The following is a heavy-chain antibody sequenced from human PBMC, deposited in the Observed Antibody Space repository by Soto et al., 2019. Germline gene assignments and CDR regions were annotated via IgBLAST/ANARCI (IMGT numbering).Heavy chain of an antibody. CDR3: ARVGMVRGVILHHYFDY. V-gene: IGHV1-18*01. D-gene: IGHD3-10*01. Sequence: ASVKVSCKASGYTFTSYGISRVRQAPGQGLEWMGWISAYNGNTNYAQKLQGRVTMTTDTSTSTAYMELRSLRSDDTAVYYCARVGMVRGVILHHYFDYWGQGTLVTVSS. CDR2: ISAYNGNT. J-gene: IGHJ4*02. CDR1: GYTFTSYG.